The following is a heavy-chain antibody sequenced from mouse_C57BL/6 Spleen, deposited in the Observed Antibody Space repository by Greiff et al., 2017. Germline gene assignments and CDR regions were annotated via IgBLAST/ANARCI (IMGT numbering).Heavy chain of an antibody. CDR1: GYTFTSYW. CDR3: ASYDYSWFAY. V-gene: IGHV1-61*01. D-gene: IGHD2-4*01. Sequence: QVQLQQPGAELVRPGSSVKLSCKASGYTFTSYWMDWVKQRPGQGLEWIGNIYPTDSETHYNQKFKDKATLTVDKSSSTAYMQLSSLTSEDSAVYFCASYDYSWFAYWGQGTLVTVSA. J-gene: IGHJ3*01. CDR2: IYPTDSET.